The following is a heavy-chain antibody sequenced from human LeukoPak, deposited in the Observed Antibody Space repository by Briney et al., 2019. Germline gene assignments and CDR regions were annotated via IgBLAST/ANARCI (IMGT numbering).Heavy chain of an antibody. Sequence: SETLSLTCTVSGGSISSYYWSWIRQPAGKGLEWIGRTHSSESSKYNPSLKSRVTMSVDTSKNQFSLKLSSVTAAGTAVYYCATTSANDFSGYYYYYGMDVWGQGTTVTVSS. CDR3: ATTSANDFSGYYYYYGMDV. V-gene: IGHV4-4*07. CDR2: THSSESS. D-gene: IGHD3/OR15-3a*01. J-gene: IGHJ6*02. CDR1: GGSISSYY.